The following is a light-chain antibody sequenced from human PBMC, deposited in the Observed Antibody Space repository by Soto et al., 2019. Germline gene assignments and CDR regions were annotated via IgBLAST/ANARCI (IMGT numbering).Light chain of an antibody. CDR3: QQYGSSPGT. V-gene: IGKV3-20*01. CDR2: GAS. Sequence: EIVLTQSPGTLSLSPGDRATLSCRASQSIRSGYLAWYQHKPGQPPRLLIYGASSRATGIPDRFSGSGSGTDFTLTISRLEPEDVVLYYCQQYGSSPGTFGQGTKVEIK. CDR1: QSIRSGY. J-gene: IGKJ1*01.